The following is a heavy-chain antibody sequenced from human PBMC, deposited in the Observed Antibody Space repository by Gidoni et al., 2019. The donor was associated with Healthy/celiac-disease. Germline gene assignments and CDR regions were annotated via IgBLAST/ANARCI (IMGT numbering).Heavy chain of an antibody. Sequence: EVQLVESGGGLVQPGGSLRLSCAASGFTFSSYWMSWVRQAPGKGLEWVANIKQEGSEKYYVDSVKGRFTISRDNAKNSLYLQMNSLRAEDTAVYYCARETIWYDYVWGSSHLDYWGQGTLVTVSS. D-gene: IGHD3-16*01. J-gene: IGHJ4*02. V-gene: IGHV3-7*01. CDR2: IKQEGSEK. CDR3: ARETIWYDYVWGSSHLDY. CDR1: GFTFSSYW.